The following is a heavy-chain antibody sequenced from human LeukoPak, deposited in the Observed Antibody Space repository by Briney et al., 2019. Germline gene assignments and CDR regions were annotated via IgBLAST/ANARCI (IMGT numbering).Heavy chain of an antibody. D-gene: IGHD3-16*01. CDR1: GGSISGYY. CDR3: VRFGVNYDMDV. V-gene: IGHV4-59*01. J-gene: IGHJ6*02. CDR2: IHYSGRA. Sequence: PSETLSLTCSVSGGSISGYYWTWVRQPPGKGLEWIGQIHYSGRADYNPSLKSRITMSVDTSRNQISLKQSSVTAADTAIYYCVRFGVNYDMDVWGQGTTVTVFS.